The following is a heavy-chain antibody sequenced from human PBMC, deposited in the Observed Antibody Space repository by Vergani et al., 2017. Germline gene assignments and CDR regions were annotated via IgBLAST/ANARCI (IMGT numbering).Heavy chain of an antibody. Sequence: QVQLVQSGAEVKKPGASVKVSCKASGYTFTGYYMHWVRQATGQGLEWMGWINPNSGGTNYAQKFQGRVTITADESTSTAYMELSSLRSEDTAVYYCDYYDGLWDYWGQGTLVTVSS. CDR2: INPNSGGT. V-gene: IGHV1-2*02. J-gene: IGHJ4*02. CDR1: GYTFTGYY. D-gene: IGHD3-22*01. CDR3: DYYDGLWDY.